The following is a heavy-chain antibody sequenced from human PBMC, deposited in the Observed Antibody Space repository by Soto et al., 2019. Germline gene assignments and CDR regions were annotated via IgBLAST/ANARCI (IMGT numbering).Heavy chain of an antibody. CDR2: VYYSGSV. V-gene: IGHV4-59*01. CDR1: GDSIRPYY. J-gene: IGHJ4*02. Sequence: PSETLSLTCTVSGDSIRPYYWTWIRQTPGKGLEWIGYVYYSGSVNYKSSLKSRVTMSVDTSKNQFSLRLNSVTAADTAVYYCARVTYDSFTAYSYYFDYWGQGTLVTVSS. CDR3: ARVTYDSFTAYSYYFDY. D-gene: IGHD3-9*01.